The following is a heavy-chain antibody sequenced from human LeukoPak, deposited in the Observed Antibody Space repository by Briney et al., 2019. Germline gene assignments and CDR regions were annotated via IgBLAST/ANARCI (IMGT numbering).Heavy chain of an antibody. CDR3: ARDGYSQGYYYGMDV. V-gene: IGHV3-48*04. Sequence: PGGSLRLSCAASGFTFYTYSMNWVRQAPGKGLEWVAYITSSSSAVYYADSVKGRFTISGDNAKNSVDLQMNSLRVDDTAVYYCARDGYSQGYYYGMDVWGQGTTVTVSS. D-gene: IGHD5-24*01. J-gene: IGHJ6*02. CDR2: ITSSSSAV. CDR1: GFTFYTYS.